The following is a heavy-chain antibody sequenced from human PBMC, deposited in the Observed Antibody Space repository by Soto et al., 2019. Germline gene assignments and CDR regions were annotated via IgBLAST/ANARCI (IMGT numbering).Heavy chain of an antibody. D-gene: IGHD3-10*01. Sequence: GESLKISCTGSGYSFTSYWIGWVRQMPGKGLEWMGIIYPGDSDTRYSPSFQGQVTISADKSISTAYLQWSSLKASDTAMYYCAGGGVRGVITRTRDYYGMDAWGQGTTVTVSS. V-gene: IGHV5-51*01. CDR2: IYPGDSDT. J-gene: IGHJ6*02. CDR1: GYSFTSYW. CDR3: AGGGVRGVITRTRDYYGMDA.